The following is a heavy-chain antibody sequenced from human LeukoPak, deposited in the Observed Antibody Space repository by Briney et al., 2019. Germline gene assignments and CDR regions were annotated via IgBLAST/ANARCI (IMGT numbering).Heavy chain of an antibody. CDR2: IYSGGGT. J-gene: IGHJ5*02. D-gene: IGHD6-13*01. CDR1: GFTLSNNY. Sequence: GGSLRLSCSASGFTLSNNYMSWVRQAPGKGLEWVSIIYSGGGTNYADSVKGRFTISRNNSKNTLYLQMSSLRPDDTAVYYCARGLQQQLGWFDPWGQGTLVTVSS. CDR3: ARGLQQQLGWFDP. V-gene: IGHV3-53*04.